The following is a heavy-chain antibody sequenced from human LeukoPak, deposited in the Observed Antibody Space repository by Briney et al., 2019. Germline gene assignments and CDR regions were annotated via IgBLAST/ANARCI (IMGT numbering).Heavy chain of an antibody. D-gene: IGHD3-9*01. CDR2: IKQDGSEK. Sequence: GGSLRLSXAASGFTFSSYWMSWVRQAPGKGLEWVANIKQDGSEKYYVDSVKGRFTISRDNAKNSLYLQMNSLRAEDTAVYYCARVGTVLRYFDWLTGTGFFDYWGQGTLVTVSS. CDR1: GFTFSSYW. J-gene: IGHJ4*02. V-gene: IGHV3-7*01. CDR3: ARVGTVLRYFDWLTGTGFFDY.